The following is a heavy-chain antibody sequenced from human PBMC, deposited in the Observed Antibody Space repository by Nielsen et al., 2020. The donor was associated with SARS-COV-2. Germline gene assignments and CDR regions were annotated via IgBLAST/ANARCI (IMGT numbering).Heavy chain of an antibody. V-gene: IGHV3-33*01. J-gene: IGHJ4*02. CDR2: IWYDGSNK. CDR1: GFTFSSYG. D-gene: IGHD1-26*01. Sequence: GGSLRLSCAASGFTFSSYGMHWVRQAPGKGLEWVPVIWYDGSNKYYADSVKGRFTISRDNSKNTLYLQMNSLRAEDTAVYYCARAQVGATFYGGIDYWGQGTLVTVSS. CDR3: ARAQVGATFYGGIDY.